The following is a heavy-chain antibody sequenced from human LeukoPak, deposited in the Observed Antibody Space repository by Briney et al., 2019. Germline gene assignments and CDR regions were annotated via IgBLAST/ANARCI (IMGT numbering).Heavy chain of an antibody. CDR1: GGTFSSYA. CDR2: IIPIFGIA. V-gene: IGHV1-69*04. CDR3: ARALGHYYDSSGYPSYWYFDL. D-gene: IGHD3-22*01. Sequence: SVKVSCKASGGTFSSYAISWVRQAPGQGLEWMGRIIPIFGIANYAQKFQGRVTITADKSTSTAYMELSSLRSEDTAVYYCARALGHYYDSSGYPSYWYFDLWGRGTLVTASS. J-gene: IGHJ2*01.